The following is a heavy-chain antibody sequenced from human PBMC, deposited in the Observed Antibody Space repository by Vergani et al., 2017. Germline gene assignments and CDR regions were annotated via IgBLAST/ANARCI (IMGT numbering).Heavy chain of an antibody. V-gene: IGHV3-9*01. CDR1: GFTFDDYA. J-gene: IGHJ4*02. D-gene: IGHD1-26*01. CDR2: ISWNRGSI. CDR3: AKDIPGSGFLVGAMDY. Sequence: EVQLVESGGGLVQPGRSLRLSCAASGFTFDDYAMHWVRQAPGKGLEWVSGISWNRGSIGYADTVKGRVTISRDNAKKSLYLQMSSLRADDTALYYCAKDIPGSGFLVGAMDYWGQGTLVTVSS.